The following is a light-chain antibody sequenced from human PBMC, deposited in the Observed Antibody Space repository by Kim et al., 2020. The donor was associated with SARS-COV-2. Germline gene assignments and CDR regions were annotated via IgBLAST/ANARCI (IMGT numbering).Light chain of an antibody. CDR1: SSDVGGYNY. CDR2: DVS. Sequence: QSVLTQPASVSVSPGQSITISCTGTSSDVGGYNYVSWYQQHPGKAPKLMIYDVSKRPSGVSSRFSGSKSGNTASLTISGLQAEDEADYYCSSYTSSSTYVFGTGTKVTVL. J-gene: IGLJ1*01. V-gene: IGLV2-14*01. CDR3: SSYTSSSTYV.